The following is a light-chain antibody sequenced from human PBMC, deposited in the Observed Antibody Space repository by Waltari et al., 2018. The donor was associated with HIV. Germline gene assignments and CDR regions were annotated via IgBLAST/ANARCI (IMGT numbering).Light chain of an antibody. CDR2: DAS. CDR1: QSVGGD. J-gene: IGKJ3*01. V-gene: IGKV3-15*01. CDR3: HHYHFWPLT. Sequence: IIITQSPAAVSVSPGDGVTLSFWASQSVGGDLGCYRQQPGLPPSLGRYDASIRATGVPDSSAGCGSGSAFTLMIPSLRAEDLGTYVGHHYHFWPLTFGRGTRVDF.